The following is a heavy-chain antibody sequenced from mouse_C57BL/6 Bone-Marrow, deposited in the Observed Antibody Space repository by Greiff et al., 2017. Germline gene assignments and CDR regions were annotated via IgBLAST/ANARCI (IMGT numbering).Heavy chain of an antibody. CDR2: ISGGGGNT. CDR1: GFTFSSYT. V-gene: IGHV5-9*01. CDR3: SRQVTTVLATKYFDV. J-gene: IGHJ1*03. Sequence: EVPLQESGGGLVKPGGSLKLSCAASGFTFSSYTMSWVRQTPEQRLQWVAAISGGGGNTYYPDSVKGRFTISRDNDKNTLYLQMSSLRSEDTALYYCSRQVTTVLATKYFDVWGTGTTVTVSS. D-gene: IGHD1-1*01.